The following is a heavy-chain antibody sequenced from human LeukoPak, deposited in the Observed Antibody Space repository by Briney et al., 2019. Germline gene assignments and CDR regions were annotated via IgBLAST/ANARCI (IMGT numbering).Heavy chain of an antibody. D-gene: IGHD2-8*01. CDR2: ISSSSEYI. CDR3: AKMASESYFDY. CDR1: GFTFSTYS. V-gene: IGHV3-21*01. Sequence: GGSLRLSCAASGFTFSTYSMNWVRQAPGKGLEWVSFISSSSEYIYYADSVKGRFIISRDNAKNSLYLQVNSLRAEDTAVYYCAKMASESYFDYWGQGTLVTVSS. J-gene: IGHJ4*02.